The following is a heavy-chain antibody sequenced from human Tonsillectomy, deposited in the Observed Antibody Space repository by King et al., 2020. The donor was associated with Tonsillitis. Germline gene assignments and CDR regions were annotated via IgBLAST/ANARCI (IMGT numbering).Heavy chain of an antibody. J-gene: IGHJ3*02. V-gene: IGHV3-73*01. Sequence: VQLVESGGVLVQPGGSLKRSWAASWFTFSGSAMHWVRQASGKGVERVGRIRSKANTYAPVYVASVKGRFTISRDDSKNTAYLQMTSLKTEETAVYYCTKAAITTAAFDIWGQGTMVTVSS. CDR2: IRSKANTYAP. CDR3: TKAAITTAAFDI. CDR1: WFTFSGSA. D-gene: IGHD3-22*01.